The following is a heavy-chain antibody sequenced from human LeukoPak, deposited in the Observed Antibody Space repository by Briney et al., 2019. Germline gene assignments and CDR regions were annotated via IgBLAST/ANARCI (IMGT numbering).Heavy chain of an antibody. CDR3: ARVRPNWNDGTFGQ. CDR2: IYPSGST. CDR1: GASITNYY. Sequence: SETLSLTCTVSGASITNYYWSWIRQSAGKGLEWIGRIYPSGSTHSNPSLKSRVTMSLDTSKNQFSLGLSSVTAADTAVYYCARVRPNWNDGTFGQRGQGTLVTVSS. V-gene: IGHV4-4*07. D-gene: IGHD1-1*01. J-gene: IGHJ4*02.